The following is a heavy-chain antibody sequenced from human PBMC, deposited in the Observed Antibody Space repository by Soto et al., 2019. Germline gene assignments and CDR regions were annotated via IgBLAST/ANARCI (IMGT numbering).Heavy chain of an antibody. CDR2: LSLSGTT. CDR3: ARGMTPPGAPAWYYFDS. V-gene: IGHV4-4*07. Sequence: SETLSLTCSVTGASIAGSSYWSWIRQPAGKGLEWIGRLSLSGTTNYSPSLRSRVTMSADVSKNQFSLRLTSVTAADTALYYCARGMTPPGAPAWYYFDSWGQGTLVTVSS. J-gene: IGHJ4*02. CDR1: GASIAGSSY. D-gene: IGHD2-8*02.